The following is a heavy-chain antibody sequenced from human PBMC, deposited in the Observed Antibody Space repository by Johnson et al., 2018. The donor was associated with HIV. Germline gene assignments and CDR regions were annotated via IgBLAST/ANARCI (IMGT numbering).Heavy chain of an antibody. D-gene: IGHD3-3*01. V-gene: IGHV3-74*02. Sequence: VPLVESGGGLVQPGGSLRLSCAVSGFIFSNYWMVWVRQAPGKGLVWVSRIKSDGSSTTYADSVKGRFTISRDNAKNSLYLQMNSLRAGDTAVYYCARGAGYNFWSGYYAGRNAFDIWGQGTMVTVSS. CDR3: ARGAGYNFWSGYYAGRNAFDI. CDR1: GFIFSNYW. J-gene: IGHJ3*02. CDR2: IKSDGSST.